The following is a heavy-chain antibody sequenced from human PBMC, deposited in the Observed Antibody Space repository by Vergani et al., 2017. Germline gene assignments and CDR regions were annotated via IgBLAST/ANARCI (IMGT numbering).Heavy chain of an antibody. Sequence: QVQLVESGGGVVQPGGSLRLSCAASGFTFSSYAMHWVRQAPGKGLEWVAFIRYDGSNQYYADSVKVRFTISRDNSKNTLYLKMNSLRSEDTTVYYCASPYEGYGYGGGGYWGQGTLVTVSS. CDR2: IRYDGSNQ. J-gene: IGHJ4*02. V-gene: IGHV3-30*02. CDR1: GFTFSSYA. D-gene: IGHD5-18*01. CDR3: ASPYEGYGYGGGGY.